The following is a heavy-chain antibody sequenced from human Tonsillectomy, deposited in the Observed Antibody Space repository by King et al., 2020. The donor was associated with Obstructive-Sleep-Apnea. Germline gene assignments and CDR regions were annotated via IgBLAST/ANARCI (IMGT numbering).Heavy chain of an antibody. CDR2: IYYSGST. D-gene: IGHD2-15*01. J-gene: IGHJ5*02. CDR1: GGSVSSGSYY. CDR3: ASAVTPVCSGSPFNWFDP. V-gene: IGHV4-61*01. Sequence: VQLQESGPGLVKPSETLSLTCTVSGGSVSSGSYYWSWIRQPPGKGLEWIGYIYYSGSTNYNPSLKSRVTISVDTSKNQFSLKLSSVTAADTAVYYCASAVTPVCSGSPFNWFDPWGQGTLVTVSS.